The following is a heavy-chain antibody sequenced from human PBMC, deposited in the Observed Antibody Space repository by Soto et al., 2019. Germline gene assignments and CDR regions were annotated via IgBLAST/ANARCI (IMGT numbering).Heavy chain of an antibody. CDR3: ARDLQLVPAAMPIDYYYYGMDV. CDR2: ISYDGSNK. Sequence: QVQLVESGGGVVQPGRSLRLSCAASGFTFSSYAMHWVRQAPGKGLEWVAVISYDGSNKYYADSVKGRFTISRDNSKNTLYLQMNRRGAEDTAVYYCARDLQLVPAAMPIDYYYYGMDVWGQGTTVTVSS. J-gene: IGHJ6*02. V-gene: IGHV3-30-3*01. D-gene: IGHD2-2*01. CDR1: GFTFSSYA.